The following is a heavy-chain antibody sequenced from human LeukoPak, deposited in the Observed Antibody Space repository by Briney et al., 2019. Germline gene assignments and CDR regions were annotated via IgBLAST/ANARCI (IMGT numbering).Heavy chain of an antibody. V-gene: IGHV1-8*01. CDR1: GYTFTSYD. J-gene: IGHJ5*02. Sequence: ASVTVSCTASGYTFTSYDINWVRQATGQGLEWMGWMNPNSGNTGYAQKFQGRVTMTRNTSISTAYMELSSLRSEDTAVYYCARAPRRPYSIEVVSWFDPWGQGTLVTVSS. D-gene: IGHD6-13*01. CDR2: MNPNSGNT. CDR3: ARAPRRPYSIEVVSWFDP.